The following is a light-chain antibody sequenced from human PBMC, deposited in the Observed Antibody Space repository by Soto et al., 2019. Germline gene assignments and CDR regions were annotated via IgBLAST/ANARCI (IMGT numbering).Light chain of an antibody. J-gene: IGKJ4*01. CDR1: QGIGIY. CDR2: AAS. Sequence: DIQMTQSPSSLSASXGDXVTITCRASQGIGIYLAWFQQRPGKVPKLLIYAASTLQSGVPSRFSGSGSGTDFTLTISSLQPEDVATYYCQKYNSAPLTFGGGTRVEIK. V-gene: IGKV1-27*01. CDR3: QKYNSAPLT.